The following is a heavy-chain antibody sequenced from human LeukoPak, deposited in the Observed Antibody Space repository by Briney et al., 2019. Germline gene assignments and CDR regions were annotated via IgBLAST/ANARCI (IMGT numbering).Heavy chain of an antibody. CDR1: GFIFDDYD. Sequence: RSGGSLRLSCAASGFIFDDYDISWVRQAPGKGLEWVSHINWNGNTIGYADSVKGRFTISRDNSKNTLYLQMNSLKAEDTAVYYCAKDTPRGYNYGYFDYWGQGTLVTVSS. CDR2: INWNGNTI. CDR3: AKDTPRGYNYGYFDY. D-gene: IGHD5-18*01. V-gene: IGHV3-20*04. J-gene: IGHJ4*02.